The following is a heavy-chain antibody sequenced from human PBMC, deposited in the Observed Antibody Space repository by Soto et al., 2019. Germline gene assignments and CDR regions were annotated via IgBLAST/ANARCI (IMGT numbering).Heavy chain of an antibody. D-gene: IGHD2-15*01. J-gene: IGHJ4*02. CDR1: GFTFSSYA. V-gene: IGHV3-23*01. CDR2: ISGSGGST. Sequence: PGGSLRLSCTASGFTFSSYAMNWVGQDPGKGLEWVSAISGSGGSTYYADSVKCRSTISRDNSNNTLYLQLNSLRAGDTAIYYCAKARYWSGGSCYFDYWGQGTVVTVSS. CDR3: AKARYWSGGSCYFDY.